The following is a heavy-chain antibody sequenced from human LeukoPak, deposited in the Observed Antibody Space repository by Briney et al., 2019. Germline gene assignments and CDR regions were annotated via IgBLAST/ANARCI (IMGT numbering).Heavy chain of an antibody. CDR2: IGSSGGST. J-gene: IGHJ4*02. V-gene: IGHV3-23*01. Sequence: PGGSLRLSCAASGFTFSSYAMSWVRQAPGKGLEWVSVIGSSGGSTYYADSVKGRFTISRDNSKNTLYLQMNSLKAEDTAVYYCAKDYYDSSGYYYGIVFVYWGQGTLVTVSS. D-gene: IGHD3-22*01. CDR3: AKDYYDSSGYYYGIVFVY. CDR1: GFTFSSYA.